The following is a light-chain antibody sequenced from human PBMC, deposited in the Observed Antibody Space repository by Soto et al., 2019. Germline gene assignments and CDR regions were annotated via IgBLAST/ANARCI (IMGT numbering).Light chain of an antibody. CDR1: QSVSSD. CDR3: QQYNNWPWT. Sequence: EIVMTQSPATLSVSPGGGTTLSCRASQSVSSDLAWYQQKPGQAPRLLIYGESTRATGIPARFSGSGSGTEFTLTFSSLQSEDFAVYYCQQYNNWPWTFGQGTKVEIK. V-gene: IGKV3-15*01. J-gene: IGKJ1*01. CDR2: GES.